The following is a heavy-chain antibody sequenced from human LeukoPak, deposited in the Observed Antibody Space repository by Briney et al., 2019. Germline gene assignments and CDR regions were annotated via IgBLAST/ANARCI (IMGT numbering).Heavy chain of an antibody. D-gene: IGHD1-1*01. CDR3: ARSLDPDGPIY. CDR1: GASISSSSYY. V-gene: IGHV4-61*05. Sequence: SETLSLTCTVSGASISSSSYYWGWIRQPPGKGLEWIGYIYYSGSTNYNPSLKSRVTISVDTSKNQFSLKLSSVTAADTAVYYCARSLDPDGPIYWGQGTLVTVSS. J-gene: IGHJ4*02. CDR2: IYYSGST.